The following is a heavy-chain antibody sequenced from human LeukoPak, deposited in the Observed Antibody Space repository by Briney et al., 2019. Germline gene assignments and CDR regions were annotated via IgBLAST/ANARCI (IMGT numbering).Heavy chain of an antibody. V-gene: IGHV5-51*01. Sequence: GESLKISCKGSGYSFTSSWIGWVRQMPGKGLGWRGIIYPGESDTRYSPSFHGQVTISTDKSISTAYLQWSSLKASDTAMYYGARLFKWVDIVATIGRSSHGYYFDYWGQGTLVTVSS. D-gene: IGHD5-12*01. CDR3: ARLFKWVDIVATIGRSSHGYYFDY. CDR1: GYSFTSSW. CDR2: IYPGESDT. J-gene: IGHJ4*02.